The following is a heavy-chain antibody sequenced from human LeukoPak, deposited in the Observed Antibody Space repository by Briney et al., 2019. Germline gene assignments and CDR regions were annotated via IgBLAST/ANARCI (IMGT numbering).Heavy chain of an antibody. D-gene: IGHD6-19*01. Sequence: PGGSLRLSCSASGFSFSGYGMHWVRQAPGKGLEWVAFIRYDGSNEYYADSVKGRFTISRDNSKNTLYLQMNSLRAEDTAVYYCARESGYSSGWYDFDYWGQGTLVTVSS. CDR1: GFSFSGYG. CDR2: IRYDGSNE. J-gene: IGHJ4*02. V-gene: IGHV3-30*02. CDR3: ARESGYSSGWYDFDY.